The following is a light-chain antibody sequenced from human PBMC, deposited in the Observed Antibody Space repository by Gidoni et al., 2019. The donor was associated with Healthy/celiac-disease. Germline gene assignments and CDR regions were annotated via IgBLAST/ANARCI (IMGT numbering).Light chain of an antibody. CDR1: QSLLHSNGYNY. Sequence: DIVMTQSPLSLPVTPGEPASISCRSSQSLLHSNGYNYLDWYLQKPWQSPQLLIYLGSNRASGVPDRFSGSGSGTDFTLKISRVEAEDVGVYYCMQALQTPLTFXXXTKVEIK. V-gene: IGKV2-28*01. J-gene: IGKJ4*01. CDR3: MQALQTPLT. CDR2: LGS.